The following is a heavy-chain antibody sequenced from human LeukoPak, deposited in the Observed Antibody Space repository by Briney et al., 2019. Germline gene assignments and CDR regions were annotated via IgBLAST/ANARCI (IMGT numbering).Heavy chain of an antibody. CDR3: AKDPGVVPAHYFDY. CDR2: LEYDGTNE. J-gene: IGHJ4*02. CDR1: GFTIDNFG. V-gene: IGHV3-30*02. Sequence: GGSLRLSCAASGFTIDNFGMHWARQAPGKGLEWVAFLEYDGTNEYADSVRGRFTISRDNSKSTLSLQMNSLRAEDTAVYYCAKDPGVVPAHYFDYWGQGILVTVSS. D-gene: IGHD2-2*01.